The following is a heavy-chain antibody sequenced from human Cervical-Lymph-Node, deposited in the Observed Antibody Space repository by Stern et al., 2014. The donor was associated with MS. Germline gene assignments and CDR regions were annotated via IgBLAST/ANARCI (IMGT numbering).Heavy chain of an antibody. D-gene: IGHD6-13*01. CDR1: GFTFSNSG. CDR3: ARDWDSSSPAYFDY. CDR2: IWYDGTNT. Sequence: VHLVESGGGVVQSGRSLRLSCAASGFTFSNSGMHWVRQAPGKGLEWEAVIWYDGTNTYNADSVKGRFTISRDNSKNTLYLQMNSLRAEDTAVYFCARDWDSSSPAYFDYWGQGALVTVSS. V-gene: IGHV3-33*01. J-gene: IGHJ4*02.